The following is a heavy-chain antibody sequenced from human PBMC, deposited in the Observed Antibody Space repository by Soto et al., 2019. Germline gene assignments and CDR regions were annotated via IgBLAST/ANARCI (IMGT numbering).Heavy chain of an antibody. Sequence: GASVKVSCKAFGYTFTRSYIHWMRQAPGQGLEWMGIINPTGGIANYAQKFQGRVVMTSDTSTSTVYVELSSLTSEDTAVYYCARDNLAFQGAFDLWGQGTLVTVSS. CDR3: ARDNLAFQGAFDL. J-gene: IGHJ4*02. V-gene: IGHV1-46*01. D-gene: IGHD3-16*01. CDR2: INPTGGIA. CDR1: GYTFTRSY.